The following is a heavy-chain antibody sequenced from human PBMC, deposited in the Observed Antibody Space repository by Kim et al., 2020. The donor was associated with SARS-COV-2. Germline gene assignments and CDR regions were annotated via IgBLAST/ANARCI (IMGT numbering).Heavy chain of an antibody. V-gene: IGHV5-51*01. CDR3: ARSALEYNEDSSGYYWYFDL. J-gene: IGHJ2*01. CDR1: GYSFTNYW. Sequence: GESLKISCQGSGYSFTNYWIGWVRQMPGKGLEWMGIIYPGDSDTRYSPSFQGQVTISADKSISTAYLQWSSLKASDTGMYYCARSALEYNEDSSGYYWYFDLWGRGTLVTVSS. D-gene: IGHD3-22*01. CDR2: IYPGDSDT.